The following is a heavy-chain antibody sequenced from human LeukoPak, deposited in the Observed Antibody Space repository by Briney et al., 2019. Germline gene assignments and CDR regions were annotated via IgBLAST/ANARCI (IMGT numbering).Heavy chain of an antibody. CDR2: IYYSGST. D-gene: IGHD3-22*01. CDR1: GGSISSYY. J-gene: IGHJ3*02. Sequence: SETLSLTCTVSGGSISSYYWGWIRQPPGKGLEWIGIIYYSGSTYYNPSLKSRVTLSVDTSKNQFSLKLSSVTAANTAVYYCARMGYYDSRGRYRGAFDIWGQGTMVTVSS. CDR3: ARMGYYDSRGRYRGAFDI. V-gene: IGHV4-39*07.